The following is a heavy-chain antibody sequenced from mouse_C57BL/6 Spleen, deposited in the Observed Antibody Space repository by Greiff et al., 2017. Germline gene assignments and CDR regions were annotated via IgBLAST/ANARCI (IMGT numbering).Heavy chain of an antibody. CDR3: ARLGYGSRGGFDY. D-gene: IGHD1-1*01. Sequence: EVKLEESGGGLVKPGGSLKLSCAASGFTFSDYGMHWVRQAPEKGLEWVAYISSGSSTNYYADTVKGRFTISRDNAKNTLFLQMTSLRSEDTAMYYCARLGYGSRGGFDYWGQGTTLTVSS. J-gene: IGHJ2*01. CDR2: ISSGSSTN. CDR1: GFTFSDYG. V-gene: IGHV5-17*01.